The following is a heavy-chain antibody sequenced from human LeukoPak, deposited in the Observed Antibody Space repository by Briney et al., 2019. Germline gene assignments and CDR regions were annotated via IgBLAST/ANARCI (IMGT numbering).Heavy chain of an antibody. Sequence: PSETLSLTCTVSGYSISCGYYWGWIRPPPGKGLEWFGSIYHSGSTYYNPSLKSRVTISVDTSKNQFSLKLSSVTAADTAVYYCARDHEYCSSTSCSDYWGQGTLVTVSS. CDR1: GYSISCGYY. V-gene: IGHV4-38-2*02. CDR3: ARDHEYCSSTSCSDY. D-gene: IGHD2-2*01. CDR2: IYHSGST. J-gene: IGHJ4*02.